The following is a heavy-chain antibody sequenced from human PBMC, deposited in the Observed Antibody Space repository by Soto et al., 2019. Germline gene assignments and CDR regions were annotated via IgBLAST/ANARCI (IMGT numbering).Heavy chain of an antibody. CDR2: IYYSGST. CDR3: AREPLQPSSSVLRDYYSSDMDA. D-gene: IGHD6-6*01. Sequence: SETLSLTCTVSGGSINSGGDYWSWIRQHPGKGLEWIGYIYYSGSTYYNPSLKSRVTISVDTSKNQFSLKLSSVTAADTAVYYCAREPLQPSSSVLRDYYSSDMDARGQGTTLTVS. CDR1: GGSINSGGDY. J-gene: IGHJ6*02. V-gene: IGHV4-31*03.